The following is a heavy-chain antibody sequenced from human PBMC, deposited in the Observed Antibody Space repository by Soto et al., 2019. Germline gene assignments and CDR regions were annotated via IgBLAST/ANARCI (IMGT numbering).Heavy chain of an antibody. J-gene: IGHJ4*02. D-gene: IGHD6-19*01. CDR2: VIPISGAT. CDR3: ARGEEWLHLPRFFGH. Sequence: SLMVSCTTSGGTLSSHSISWVRQAPGHGLQWMGGVIPISGATTYAQKFEERVTFTADKSTNTAHMEVSSLRFEDTAVYYCARGEEWLHLPRFFGHWRQVXPVTVCS. CDR1: GGTLSSHS. V-gene: IGHV1-69*06.